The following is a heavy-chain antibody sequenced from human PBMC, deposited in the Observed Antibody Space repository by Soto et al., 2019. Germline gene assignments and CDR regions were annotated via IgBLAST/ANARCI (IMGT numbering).Heavy chain of an antibody. CDR3: ARQDYDFWSGYKSYYLDV. J-gene: IGHJ6*03. CDR2: IYYSGST. CDR1: GGSISSSRYY. V-gene: IGHV4-39*01. D-gene: IGHD3-3*01. Sequence: SETLSLTCTGSGGSISSSRYYWGWIRQPPGNGLEWIGSIYYSGSTYYNPSLKSRVTISVDTSKNQFSLKLSSVTAADTAVYYCARQDYDFWSGYKSYYLDVWGKGTTVTVSS.